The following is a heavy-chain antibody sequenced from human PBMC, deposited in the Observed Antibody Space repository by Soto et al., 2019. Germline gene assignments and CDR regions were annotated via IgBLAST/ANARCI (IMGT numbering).Heavy chain of an antibody. J-gene: IGHJ4*02. V-gene: IGHV2-5*02. D-gene: IGHD2-15*01. CDR2: IYWDDDK. CDR1: GFSLSTSGVG. CDR3: AHRPSYCSGGSCYSGFDY. Sequence: QITLKESGPTLVKPTQTLTLTCTFSGFSLSTSGVGVGWIRQPPGKALEWLALIYWDDDKRYSPSLKSRLTIAKDTSKNQVVLTMTNMDPVYTATYYCAHRPSYCSGGSCYSGFDYWGQGTLVTVSS.